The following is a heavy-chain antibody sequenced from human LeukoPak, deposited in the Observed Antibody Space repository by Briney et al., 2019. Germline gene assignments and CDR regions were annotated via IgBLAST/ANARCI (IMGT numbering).Heavy chain of an antibody. V-gene: IGHV1-2*02. CDR1: GYTFTGYY. CDR3: ARWGSIAAAGGRFDP. J-gene: IGHJ5*02. CDR2: INPNSGGT. Sequence: ASVKVSCKASGYTFTGYYMHWVRQAPGQGLEWMGWINPNSGGTNYAQKLLGRVTVTRDTSISTAYMQLSRLRSDDTAVYYCARWGSIAAAGGRFDPWGQGTLVTVSS. D-gene: IGHD6-13*01.